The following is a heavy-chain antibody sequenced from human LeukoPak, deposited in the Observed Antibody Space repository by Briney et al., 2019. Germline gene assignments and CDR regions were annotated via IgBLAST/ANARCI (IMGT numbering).Heavy chain of an antibody. CDR1: GYSFTSYW. D-gene: IGHD3-9*01. CDR3: AILHTYTYDILTGYYPNWFDP. CDR2: IDPSDSYT. Sequence: GESLKISCQGSGYSFTSYWISWVRQMPGKGLEWMGRIDPSDSYTNYSPSFQGHVTSSAHKAISTAYRQRSSLKASDTAMYYCAILHTYTYDILTGYYPNWFDPWGQGTLVTVSS. J-gene: IGHJ5*02. V-gene: IGHV5-10-1*01.